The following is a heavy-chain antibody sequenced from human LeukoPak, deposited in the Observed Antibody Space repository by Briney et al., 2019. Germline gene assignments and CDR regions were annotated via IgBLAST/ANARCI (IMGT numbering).Heavy chain of an antibody. Sequence: SETLSLTCAVYDGSFSGYYWSWIRQPPGKGLEWIGEINHSGSTNYNPSLESRVTISLDTSKSQISLRLSSVTAADTALYYCARGPPPYGMDVWGQGTTVTVSS. CDR3: ARGPPPYGMDV. J-gene: IGHJ6*02. CDR2: INHSGST. V-gene: IGHV4-34*01. CDR1: DGSFSGYY.